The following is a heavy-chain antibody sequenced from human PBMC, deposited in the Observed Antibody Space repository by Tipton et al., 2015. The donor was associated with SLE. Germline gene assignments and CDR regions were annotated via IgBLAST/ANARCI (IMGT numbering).Heavy chain of an antibody. CDR3: AGGTYSYGSAFDI. Sequence: SLRLSCAASGFTFSSYAMHWVRQAPGKGLEWVSSISSSSSYIYYADSVKGRFTISRDNAKNSLYLQMNSLRAEDTAVYYCAGGTYSYGSAFDIWGQGTMVTVSS. V-gene: IGHV3-21*04. J-gene: IGHJ3*02. CDR1: GFTFSSYA. CDR2: ISSSSSYI. D-gene: IGHD5-18*01.